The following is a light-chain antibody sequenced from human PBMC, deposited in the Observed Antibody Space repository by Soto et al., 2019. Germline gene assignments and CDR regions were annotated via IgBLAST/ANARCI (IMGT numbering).Light chain of an antibody. V-gene: IGKV1D-12*01. Sequence: QVTQSPSSVSASVGDRVTISCRASQDIAGYLAWYQHKPGRAPELLIHAASSLQSGVPSRFSGSGSGTDFTLTIISLQPEDLATYYCQQAYSFPITFGQGTRLEIK. CDR3: QQAYSFPIT. J-gene: IGKJ5*01. CDR2: AAS. CDR1: QDIAGY.